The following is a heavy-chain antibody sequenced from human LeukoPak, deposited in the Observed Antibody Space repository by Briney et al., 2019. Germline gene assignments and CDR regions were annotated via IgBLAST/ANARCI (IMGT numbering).Heavy chain of an antibody. D-gene: IGHD3-10*01. CDR3: ATNILVRDIINWFDP. V-gene: IGHV1-2*02. J-gene: IGHJ5*02. CDR2: IKPNSGGT. Sequence: ASVKVSCKASGYTFIIYDINWVRQATGQGLEWMGWIKPNSGGTRSAQKFQGRVTMTRDTSISTAYMELSSLRYDDTAVYYCATNILVRDIINWFDPWGQGTLVTVSS. CDR1: GYTFIIYD.